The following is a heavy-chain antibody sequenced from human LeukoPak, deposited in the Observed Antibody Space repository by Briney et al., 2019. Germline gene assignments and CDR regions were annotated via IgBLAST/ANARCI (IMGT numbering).Heavy chain of an antibody. CDR1: GFSFSGYS. D-gene: IGHD2-15*01. Sequence: GGSLRLFCAASGFSFSGYSMNWVRQAPGKGLEWVSSISSTSSYIHYADSVKGRFTISRDNAKNSLFLQMNSLRAEDTAVYYCARDARGFDYWGQGTLVTVSS. CDR3: ARDARGFDY. J-gene: IGHJ4*02. CDR2: ISSTSSYI. V-gene: IGHV3-21*01.